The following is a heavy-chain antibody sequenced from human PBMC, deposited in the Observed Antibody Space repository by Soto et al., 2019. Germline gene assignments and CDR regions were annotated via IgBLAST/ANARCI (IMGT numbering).Heavy chain of an antibody. CDR2: INHSGST. CDR3: ARGAGFWSGYYTERRTYFDY. D-gene: IGHD3-3*01. CDR1: GGSFSGYY. V-gene: IGHV4-34*01. Sequence: LSLTCAVYGGSFSGYYWSWIRQPPGKGLEWIGEINHSGSTNYNPSLKSRVTISVDTSKNQFSLKLSSVTAADTAVYYCARGAGFWSGYYTERRTYFDYWGQGPLVTVAS. J-gene: IGHJ4*02.